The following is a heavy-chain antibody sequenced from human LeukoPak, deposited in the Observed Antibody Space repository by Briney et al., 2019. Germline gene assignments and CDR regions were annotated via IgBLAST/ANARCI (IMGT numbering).Heavy chain of an antibody. CDR1: GGTFSSYA. Sequence: ASVKVSCKVSGGTFSSYAISCVPRTPGERLEWMEGIILIFGTANYAQKFQGRVTITTDESTSTAYMELGILRSEAPAVYSCASTYSPYCSSTSCFFPFDSWGQGTLVTVSS. CDR2: IILIFGTA. D-gene: IGHD2-2*01. CDR3: ASTYSPYCSSTSCFFPFDS. J-gene: IGHJ4*02. V-gene: IGHV1-69*05.